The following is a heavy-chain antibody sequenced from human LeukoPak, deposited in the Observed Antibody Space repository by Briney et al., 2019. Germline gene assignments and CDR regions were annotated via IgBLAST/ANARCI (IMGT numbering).Heavy chain of an antibody. CDR3: ARSITLDY. CDR1: GYTFTGYY. J-gene: IGHJ4*02. D-gene: IGHD3-16*01. Sequence: ASVKVSCKASGYTFTGYYMHWVRQAPGQGLEWMGWINPNSGGTDYAQKFQGRVTMTRDTSISTAYMELSSLRSDDTAIYYCARSITLDYWGQGTLVTVSS. V-gene: IGHV1-2*02. CDR2: INPNSGGT.